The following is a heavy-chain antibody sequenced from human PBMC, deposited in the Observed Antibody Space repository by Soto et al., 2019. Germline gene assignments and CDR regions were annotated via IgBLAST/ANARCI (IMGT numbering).Heavy chain of an antibody. D-gene: IGHD3-3*01. CDR3: AREEVITIFGVVIIEGFDY. Sequence: ASVKVSCKASGYTFTSYYMHWVRQAPGQGLEWMGIINPSGGSTSYAQKFQGRVTMTRDTSTSTVYMELSSLRSEDTAVYYCAREEVITIFGVVIIEGFDYWGQGTLVTVSS. CDR2: INPSGGST. J-gene: IGHJ4*02. CDR1: GYTFTSYY. V-gene: IGHV1-46*01.